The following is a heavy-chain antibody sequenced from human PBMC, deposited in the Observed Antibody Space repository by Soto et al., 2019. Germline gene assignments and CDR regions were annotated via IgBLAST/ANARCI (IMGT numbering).Heavy chain of an antibody. J-gene: IGHJ4*02. V-gene: IGHV4-30-4*01. Sequence: TLSLTCTVSCGSISSGDYYWSWIRQPPGKGLEWIGYIYYSGSTYYNPSLKSRVTISVDTSKNQFSLKLSSVTAADTAVYYCARVADCSGGRCYFSVDYWGQGTLVTVSS. CDR3: ARVADCSGGRCYFSVDY. CDR2: IYYSGST. D-gene: IGHD2-15*01. CDR1: CGSISSGDYY.